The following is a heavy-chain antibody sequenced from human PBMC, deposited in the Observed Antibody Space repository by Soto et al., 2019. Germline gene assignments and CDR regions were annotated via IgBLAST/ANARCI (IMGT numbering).Heavy chain of an antibody. V-gene: IGHV1-69*02. CDR2: IIPILGIA. Sequence: QVQLVQSGAEVKKPGSSVKVSCKASGGTFSSYTISWVRQAPGQGLEWMGRIIPILGIANYAQKFQGRVTIPADKSTSTAYVGLGSLRLEDTAVYYCARAHRQGGGVMDVWGKGTTVTVSS. CDR3: ARAHRQGGGVMDV. CDR1: GGTFSSYT. D-gene: IGHD3-16*01. J-gene: IGHJ6*04.